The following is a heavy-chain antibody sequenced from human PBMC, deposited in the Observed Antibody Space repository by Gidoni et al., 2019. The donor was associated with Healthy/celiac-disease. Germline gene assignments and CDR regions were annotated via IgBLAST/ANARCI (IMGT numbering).Heavy chain of an antibody. CDR1: GGSFSGYY. J-gene: IGHJ4*02. V-gene: IGHV4-34*01. CDR3: ARGYSSSWYPYFDY. D-gene: IGHD6-13*01. CDR2: INHSGST. Sequence: QVQLQQWGAGLLKPSETLSLTCAVYGGSFSGYYWSWIRQPPGKGLEWIGEINHSGSTNYNPSLKSRVTISVDTSKNQFSLKLSSVTAADTAVYYCARGYSSSWYPYFDYWGQGTLVTVSS.